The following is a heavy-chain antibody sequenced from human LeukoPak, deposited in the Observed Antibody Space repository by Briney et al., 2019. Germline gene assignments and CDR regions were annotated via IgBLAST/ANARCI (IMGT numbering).Heavy chain of an antibody. CDR1: GRSISSDSYS. D-gene: IGHD3-9*01. J-gene: IGHJ6*04. CDR3: ARVHYDVLTGYLGGMDV. V-gene: IGHV4-30-2*06. CDR2: VYHSGSA. Sequence: SQTLSLTCAVSGRSISSDSYSWTWIRQSPTKGLEWFGYVYHSGSAYYNPSFESRVTMSADRSKNQFSLKLSSVTAADTAVYYCARVHYDVLTGYLGGMDVWGKGTTVTVSS.